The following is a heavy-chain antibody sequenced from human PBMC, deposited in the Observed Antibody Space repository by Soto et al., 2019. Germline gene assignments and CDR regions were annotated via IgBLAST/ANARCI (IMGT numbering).Heavy chain of an antibody. CDR1: GFTFSNYA. V-gene: IGHV3-23*01. Sequence: GGSLRLSCAASGFTFSNYAMSWVRQAPGKGLAWVSTVSSSGGTTYHADSVKGRFTISRDNSENTLYLQITSLRAEDAAVYYSVKDAPCSGWLSDHWGQGTLVTVSS. CDR2: VSSSGGTT. CDR3: VKDAPCSGWLSDH. J-gene: IGHJ4*02. D-gene: IGHD2-15*01.